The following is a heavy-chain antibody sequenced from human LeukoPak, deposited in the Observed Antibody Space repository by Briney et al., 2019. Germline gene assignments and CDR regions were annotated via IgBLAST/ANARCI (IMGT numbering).Heavy chain of an antibody. D-gene: IGHD3-10*01. V-gene: IGHV1-2*04. CDR3: ARDYYGSGTRGAFDI. CDR1: GYTFTGYY. J-gene: IGHJ3*02. CDR2: INPNSGGT. Sequence: ASVMVSCKASGYTFTGYYMHWVRQAPGQGLEWMGWINPNSGGTNYAQKFQGWVTMTRDTSISTAYMELSRLRSDDTAVYYCARDYYGSGTRGAFDIWGQGTMVTVSS.